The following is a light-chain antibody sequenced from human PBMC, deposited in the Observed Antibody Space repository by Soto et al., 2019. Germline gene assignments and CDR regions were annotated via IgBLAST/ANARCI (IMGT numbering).Light chain of an antibody. J-gene: IGKJ2*01. CDR3: QQSYSTPPQYT. Sequence: DIQMTQSPSSLSASVGDRVTITCRATQSISTYLNWYQQIPGKAPKLLIYGASSLQSGVPSRFSGSGSGTDFTLTISSLQPEDFVIYYCQQSYSTPPQYTFRQGTKVEIK. CDR1: QSISTY. CDR2: GAS. V-gene: IGKV1-39*01.